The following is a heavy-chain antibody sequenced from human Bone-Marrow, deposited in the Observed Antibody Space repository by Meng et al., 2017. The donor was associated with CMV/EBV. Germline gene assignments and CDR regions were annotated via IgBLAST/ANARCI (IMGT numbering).Heavy chain of an antibody. Sequence: SCASSGFTFRDSAMSWVRQAPGKVLEWVSRISDSGVGTNFADSVRGRFTISRDNSKNTLSLQMNSLRVEDTAIYYCVRGWGSRRYIAYWGQGILVTVSS. D-gene: IGHD7-27*01. CDR3: VRGWGSRRYIAY. CDR1: GFTFRDSA. V-gene: IGHV3-23*01. CDR2: ISDSGVGT. J-gene: IGHJ4*02.